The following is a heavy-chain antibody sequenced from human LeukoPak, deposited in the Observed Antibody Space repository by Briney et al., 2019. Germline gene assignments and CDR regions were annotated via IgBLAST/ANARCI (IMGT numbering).Heavy chain of an antibody. J-gene: IGHJ6*03. Sequence: SETLSLTCTVSGCSISSYYWSWIRQPPGKGLEWIGYIYYSGSNNYNPSLKSGVTISVDTSKNQFSLKLSSVTAANTAVYYCARDLRLGCNYGRYYYYYRDVWGKGTTVTVSS. CDR2: IYYSGSN. V-gene: IGHV4-59*01. D-gene: IGHD3-10*01. CDR1: GCSISSYY. CDR3: ARDLRLGCNYGRYYYYYRDV.